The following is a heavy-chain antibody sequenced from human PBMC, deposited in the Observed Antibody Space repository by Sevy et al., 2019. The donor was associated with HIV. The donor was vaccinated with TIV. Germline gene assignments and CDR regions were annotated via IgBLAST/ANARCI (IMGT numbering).Heavy chain of an antibody. CDR2: IYPGDSDT. D-gene: IGHD2-15*01. Sequence: GESLKISFKGSGYSFTNYWIGWGRQMPGKGLELMGIIYPGDSDTRYSPSFQGQVTISADKSISTAYLQWRSLGASDTAMYSCARFGSYRLAYYGMDVWGKGNTVTVS. CDR3: ARFGSYRLAYYGMDV. J-gene: IGHJ6*04. V-gene: IGHV5-51*01. CDR1: GYSFTNYW.